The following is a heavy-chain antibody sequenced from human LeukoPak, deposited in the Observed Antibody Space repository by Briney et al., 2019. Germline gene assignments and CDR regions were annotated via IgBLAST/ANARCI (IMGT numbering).Heavy chain of an antibody. Sequence: SESLSLTCTVSGGSISSGDYYWSWIRQPPGKGLEWIGYIYYSGSTYYNPSLKSRVTISVDTSKNQFSLKLSSVTAADTAVYYCARERRIWFGESPRNDAFDIWGQGTIVTVSS. D-gene: IGHD3-10*01. CDR2: IYYSGST. CDR1: GGSISSGDYY. V-gene: IGHV4-30-4*08. CDR3: ARERRIWFGESPRNDAFDI. J-gene: IGHJ3*02.